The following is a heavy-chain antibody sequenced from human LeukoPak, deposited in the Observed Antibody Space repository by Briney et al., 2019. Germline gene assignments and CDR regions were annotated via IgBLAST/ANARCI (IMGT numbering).Heavy chain of an antibody. Sequence: GGSLRLSCAASGFTFSSYAMSWVRQAPGKGLEWVSAISGSGGSTYYADSVKGRFTISRDNSKNTLYLQMNSLRAEDTAVYYCARAPTYCSSTSCYGPLDYWGQGTLVTVSS. CDR1: GFTFSSYA. CDR3: ARAPTYCSSTSCYGPLDY. V-gene: IGHV3-23*01. CDR2: ISGSGGST. D-gene: IGHD2-2*01. J-gene: IGHJ4*02.